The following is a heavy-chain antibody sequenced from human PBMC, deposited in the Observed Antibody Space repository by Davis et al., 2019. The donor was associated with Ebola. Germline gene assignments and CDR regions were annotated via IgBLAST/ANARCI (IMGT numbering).Heavy chain of an antibody. CDR3: AKDLFWWSASDV. CDR2: LGSSGRDP. V-gene: IGHV3-23*01. CDR1: GFTFSSCA. Sequence: GESLKISCAASGFTFSSCAMNWVRQAPGKGLEWVSGLGSSGRDPHYADSVRGRFTISRDDSKNTVYLQINSLRAEDTAVYYCAKDLFWWSASDVWGQGTTVTASS. J-gene: IGHJ6*02. D-gene: IGHD2-8*02.